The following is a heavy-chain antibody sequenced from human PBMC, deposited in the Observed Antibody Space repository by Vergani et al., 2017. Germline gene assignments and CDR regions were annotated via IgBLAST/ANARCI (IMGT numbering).Heavy chain of an antibody. V-gene: IGHV4-31*02. J-gene: IGHJ5*02. Sequence: VQLVETGGGLIQPGGSLRLSCAASGFTVSSNYMSWVRQHPGKGLEWIGYIYYSGSTYYNPSLKSRVTISVDTSKNQFSLKLSSVTAADTAVYYCARGTNPYYYGSGSYWFDPWGQGTLVTVSS. CDR3: ARGTNPYYYGSGSYWFDP. CDR2: IYYSGST. D-gene: IGHD3-10*01. CDR1: GFTVSSNY.